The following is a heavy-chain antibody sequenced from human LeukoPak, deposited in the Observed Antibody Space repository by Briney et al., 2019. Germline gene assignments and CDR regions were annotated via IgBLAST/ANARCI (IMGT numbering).Heavy chain of an antibody. Sequence: GGSLRLSCAASGFTFSSYWMHWVRQAPGKGLVWVSRINTDGSRTSYADSVKGRFTISRDNAKNTLYLQMNSLRAEDTAVYYCARGLEWLKDAFDIWGQGTMVTVSS. CDR2: INTDGSRT. D-gene: IGHD3-3*01. CDR1: GFTFSSYW. CDR3: ARGLEWLKDAFDI. J-gene: IGHJ3*02. V-gene: IGHV3-74*01.